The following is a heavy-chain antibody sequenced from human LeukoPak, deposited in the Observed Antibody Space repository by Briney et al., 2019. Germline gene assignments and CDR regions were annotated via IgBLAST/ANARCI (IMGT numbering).Heavy chain of an antibody. V-gene: IGHV1-3*01. Sequence: ASVKVSCKASGYTFTSYAMHWVRQAPGQRLEWVGWINAGNGNTKYSQKFQGRVTMTRDTSISTAYMELSRLRPDDTAVYYCARITTRTGKWLGDYWGQGTLVTVSS. CDR3: ARITTRTGKWLGDY. CDR2: INAGNGNT. CDR1: GYTFTSYA. D-gene: IGHD4-11*01. J-gene: IGHJ4*02.